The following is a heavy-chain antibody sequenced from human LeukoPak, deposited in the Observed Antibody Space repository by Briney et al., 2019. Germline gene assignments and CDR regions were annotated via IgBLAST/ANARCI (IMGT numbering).Heavy chain of an antibody. D-gene: IGHD5-18*01. CDR3: ARDLSGVTGYTYGRGIDY. J-gene: IGHJ4*02. CDR2: ISPSGGST. V-gene: IGHV1-46*01. Sequence: GASVKVSCKAFGYTFTSNYMHWVRQAPGQGPEWMGVISPSGGSTTYAQKFQGRVTLTRDMSTSTDYLELSSLRSEDTAVYYCARDLSGVTGYTYGRGIDYWGQGTLVTVSS. CDR1: GYTFTSNY.